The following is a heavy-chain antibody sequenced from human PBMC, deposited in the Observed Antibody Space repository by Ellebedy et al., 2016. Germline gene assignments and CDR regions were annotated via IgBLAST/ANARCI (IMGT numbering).Heavy chain of an antibody. D-gene: IGHD1-14*01. Sequence: ASVKVSXKASGYNFDDYYLHWVRQTPGQGLEWMGWINPNSGGTKYGQKFQGRVTMTRDTSIDTAYMELSRLRSDDTALYYCARDFALGGNSGSFDIWGQGTMVTVSS. V-gene: IGHV1-2*02. CDR3: ARDFALGGNSGSFDI. J-gene: IGHJ3*02. CDR1: GYNFDDYY. CDR2: INPNSGGT.